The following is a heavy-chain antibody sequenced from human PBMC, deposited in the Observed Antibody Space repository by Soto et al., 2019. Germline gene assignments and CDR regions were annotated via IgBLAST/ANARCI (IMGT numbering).Heavy chain of an antibody. CDR1: GGSISSYY. CDR3: ARESRIAAAGLFDY. D-gene: IGHD6-13*01. Sequence: QVQLQESGPGLVKPSETLSLTCTVSGGSISSYYWSWIRQPPGKGLEWIGYIYYSGSTNYNPSLKSRVTISVDTSKNQFSLKLSSVTAADTAVYYCARESRIAAAGLFDYWGQGTLVTVSS. V-gene: IGHV4-59*01. CDR2: IYYSGST. J-gene: IGHJ4*02.